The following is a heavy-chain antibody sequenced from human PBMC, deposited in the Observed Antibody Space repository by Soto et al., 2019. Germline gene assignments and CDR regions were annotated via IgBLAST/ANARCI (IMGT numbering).Heavy chain of an antibody. J-gene: IGHJ5*02. V-gene: IGHV6-1*01. CDR1: GDSVSSNSAA. Sequence: PSQTLSLTCAISGDSVSSNSAAWNWIRQSPSRGLEWLGRTYYRSRWYNDFAVSVKSRITINPDASKNQFSLHLNSVTPEDTAVYYCARDASNWFDPWGQGTLVTVSS. CDR2: TYYRSRWYN. CDR3: ARDASNWFDP.